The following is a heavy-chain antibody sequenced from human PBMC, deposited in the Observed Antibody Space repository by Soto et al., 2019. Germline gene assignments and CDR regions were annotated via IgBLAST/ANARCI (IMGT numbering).Heavy chain of an antibody. CDR2: INPNSGGT. J-gene: IGHJ4*02. Sequence: QVQLVQSGAEVKKPGASVKVSCKASGYTFTGYYMHWVRQAPGQGLEWMGWINPNSGGTNYAQKFQGWVTMTRDTSISTAYMKLSRLRSDDTAVYYCARGSLVVAATPDYTSLFDYWGQGTLVTVSS. D-gene: IGHD2-15*01. V-gene: IGHV1-2*04. CDR3: ARGSLVVAATPDYTSLFDY. CDR1: GYTFTGYY.